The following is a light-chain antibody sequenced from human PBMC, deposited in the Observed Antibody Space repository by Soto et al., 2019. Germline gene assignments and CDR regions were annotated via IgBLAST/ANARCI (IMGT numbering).Light chain of an antibody. Sequence: QSVLTQPPSVSGDPGQRVTISCTGGTSNIGSDYGVHWYQQLPGRAPRLLIYINDKRPSGVPDRFSGSKSGTSASLAITGLQAEDEADYYCQSYDSRLSGVIFGGGTKLTVL. J-gene: IGLJ2*01. CDR2: IND. CDR3: QSYDSRLSGVI. V-gene: IGLV1-40*01. CDR1: TSNIGSDYG.